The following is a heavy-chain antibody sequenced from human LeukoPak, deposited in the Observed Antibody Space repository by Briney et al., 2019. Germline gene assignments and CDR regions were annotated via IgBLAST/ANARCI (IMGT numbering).Heavy chain of an antibody. CDR2: ISYSGST. D-gene: IGHD4-17*01. J-gene: IGHJ5*02. CDR3: ARDHYGDYRAYNWFDP. CDR1: GDSISSDY. V-gene: IGHV4-59*01. Sequence: PSETLSLTCSASGDSISSDYWSWIRQPPGKGLEWIGYISYSGSTKPNPALKSRVTISGDRSKNQFSLKMTSVTAADTAVYYCARDHYGDYRAYNWFDPWGQGTLVTVSS.